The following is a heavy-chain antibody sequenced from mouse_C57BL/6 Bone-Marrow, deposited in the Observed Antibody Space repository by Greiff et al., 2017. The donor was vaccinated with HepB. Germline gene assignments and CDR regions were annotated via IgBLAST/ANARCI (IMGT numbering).Heavy chain of an antibody. V-gene: IGHV1-42*01. Sequence: VQLQQSGPELVKPGASVKISCKASGYSFTGYYMNWVKQSPEKSLEWIGEINPRTCGTTYNQKLKAKVTLTVDKSSSTAYMQLKSLTSEDSAVYYCARRRYGSSWHWYFDVWGTGTTVTVSS. CDR3: ARRRYGSSWHWYFDV. CDR1: GYSFTGYY. J-gene: IGHJ1*03. CDR2: INPRTCGT. D-gene: IGHD1-1*01.